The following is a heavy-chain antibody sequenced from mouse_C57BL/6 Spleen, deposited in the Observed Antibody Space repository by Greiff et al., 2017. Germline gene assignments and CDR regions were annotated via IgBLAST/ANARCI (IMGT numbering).Heavy chain of an antibody. D-gene: IGHD2-3*01. J-gene: IGHJ3*01. Sequence: QVQLQQPGAELVKPGASVTLSCTASGYTFTSYWMHWVKQRPGQGLEWIGMIHPNSGSTNYNEKFKSKATLTVDKSSSTAYMQLSSLTSEDSAVYYCARGVYDGYFWFAYWGQGTLVTVSA. V-gene: IGHV1-64*01. CDR1: GYTFTSYW. CDR3: ARGVYDGYFWFAY. CDR2: IHPNSGST.